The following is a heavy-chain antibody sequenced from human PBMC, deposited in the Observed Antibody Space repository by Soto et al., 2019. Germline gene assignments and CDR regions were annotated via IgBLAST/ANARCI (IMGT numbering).Heavy chain of an antibody. CDR2: IYWDDDK. CDR1: GFSLTTSGVG. J-gene: IGHJ4*02. Sequence: ASGPTLVNPTQTLTLTCTFSGFSLTTSGVGVGWIRQSPGKAPEWLALIYWDDDKRYSPSLKSSLTITKDTSKNQVVLTMANLDPADTATYYCAHRVLRTVFGLVTTTAVYFDFWGQGTPVTVSS. D-gene: IGHD3-3*01. CDR3: AHRVLRTVFGLVTTTAVYFDF. V-gene: IGHV2-5*02.